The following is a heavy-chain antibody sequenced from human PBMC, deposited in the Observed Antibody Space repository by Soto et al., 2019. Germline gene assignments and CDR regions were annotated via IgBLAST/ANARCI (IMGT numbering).Heavy chain of an antibody. CDR3: ARDNYSTSSGYYRSSAEYFQD. J-gene: IGHJ1*01. V-gene: IGHV4-31*03. D-gene: IGHD3-22*01. CDR2: ISYSGST. Sequence: QVQLQESGPGLVKPSQTLSLTCTVSGGSINSGGYYWSWIRQYPGKGREWIGYISYSGSTYYHPYLKTRIAISVDTPKTQFFLKLGFVTPADTAVYYCARDNYSTSSGYYRSSAEYFQDWCQGTLVNVAA. CDR1: GGSINSGGYY.